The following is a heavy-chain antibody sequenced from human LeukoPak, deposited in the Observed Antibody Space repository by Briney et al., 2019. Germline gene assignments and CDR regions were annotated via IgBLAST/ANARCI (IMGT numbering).Heavy chain of an antibody. D-gene: IGHD3-22*01. V-gene: IGHV4-31*03. CDR1: SGPLNSGGFY. Sequence: SETLSLTCTVSSGPLNSGGFYWSWIRQHPGQDLEWIAYIYHSGTTYYNPSLKGRATLSVDMSKNQFSLKLTSVTAADTAVYYCAREYYDSSGYYYIRSWGQGTQVTVSS. J-gene: IGHJ4*02. CDR2: IYHSGTT. CDR3: AREYYDSSGYYYIRS.